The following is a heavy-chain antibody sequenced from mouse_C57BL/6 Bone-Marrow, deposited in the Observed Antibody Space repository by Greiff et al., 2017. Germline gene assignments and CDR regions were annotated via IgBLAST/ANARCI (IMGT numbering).Heavy chain of an antibody. J-gene: IGHJ4*01. CDR2: IDPENGGT. Sequence: QVQLKESGAELVRPGASVTLSCKASGYTFTDYEMHWVKQTPVHGLEWIGAIDPENGGTAYNQKFKSKAILTADKSSSTAYMELRSLTAEDSACYYCTSALRLIYAMDYWGQGTSVTVAS. CDR1: GYTFTDYE. CDR3: TSALRLIYAMDY. D-gene: IGHD2-4*01. V-gene: IGHV1-15*01.